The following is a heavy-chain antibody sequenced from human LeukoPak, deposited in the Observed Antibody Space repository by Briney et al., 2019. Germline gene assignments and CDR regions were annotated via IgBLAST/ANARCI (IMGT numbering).Heavy chain of an antibody. D-gene: IGHD1-26*01. V-gene: IGHV5-10-1*01. CDR2: IVPSDSYT. CDR1: GYSFTSYW. Sequence: GESLKISCKGSGYSFTSYWISWVRQMPGKGLEWMGRIVPSDSYTNYRPSFQGQVTLSVDKSNSTAYLQWSSLKASDTAMYYCATRSPHSGSFDYWGQGTLVTVSS. CDR3: ATRSPHSGSFDY. J-gene: IGHJ4*02.